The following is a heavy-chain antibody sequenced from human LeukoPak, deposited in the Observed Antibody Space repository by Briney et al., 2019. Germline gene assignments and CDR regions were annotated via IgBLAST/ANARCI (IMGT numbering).Heavy chain of an antibody. V-gene: IGHV4-31*03. CDR3: ASTPITIFGVALYGMDV. CDR2: IYYSGST. D-gene: IGHD3-3*01. J-gene: IGHJ6*02. CDR1: GGSISSGGYY. Sequence: PSQTLSLTCTVSGGSISSGGYYWSWIRQHPGKGLEWIGYIYYSGSTYYNPSLESRVTISVDTSKNQFSLKLSSVTAADTAVYYCASTPITIFGVALYGMDVWGQGTTVTVSS.